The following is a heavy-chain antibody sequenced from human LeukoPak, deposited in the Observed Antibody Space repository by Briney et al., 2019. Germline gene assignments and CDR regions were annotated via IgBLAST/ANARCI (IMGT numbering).Heavy chain of an antibody. CDR2: ISGSGGST. Sequence: PGGSLRLSCAASGFTFSSYAMSWVRRAPGKGLEWVAAISGSGGSTYYADSVKGRFTISRDNSKNTLYLQMNSLRAEDTAVYYCAKVVSLWFGEFADYFDYWGQGTLVTVSS. D-gene: IGHD3-10*01. J-gene: IGHJ4*02. CDR3: AKVVSLWFGEFADYFDY. V-gene: IGHV3-23*01. CDR1: GFTFSSYA.